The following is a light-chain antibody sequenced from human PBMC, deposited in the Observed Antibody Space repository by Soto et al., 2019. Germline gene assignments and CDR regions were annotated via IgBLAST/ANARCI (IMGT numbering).Light chain of an antibody. CDR1: QNVNSN. J-gene: IGKJ5*01. V-gene: IGKV3-15*01. CDR2: GAS. CDR3: QQYNNWPPIT. Sequence: EIVMTQSPATLSVSQGERATLSCRASQNVNSNIAWYQQKPGQAPSLLIYGASTRSTGIPARFSGSGSGTDFSLTITSLQSEDFAVYYCQQYNNWPPITFGPGTRLEIK.